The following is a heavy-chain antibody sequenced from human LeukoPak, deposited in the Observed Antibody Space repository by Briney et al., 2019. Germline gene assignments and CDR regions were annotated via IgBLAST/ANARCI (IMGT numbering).Heavy chain of an antibody. CDR1: GYTFTGYY. V-gene: IGHV1-2*02. D-gene: IGHD6-13*01. CDR2: INPNSGGT. Sequence: GASVKVSCKASGYTFTGYYMHWVRQAPGQGLEWMGWINPNSGGTNYAQKFQGRVTMTRDTSISTAYMELSRLRSDDTAVYYCARGHYSSSYWGYSNYYYYMDVWGKGTTVTVSS. J-gene: IGHJ6*03. CDR3: ARGHYSSSYWGYSNYYYYMDV.